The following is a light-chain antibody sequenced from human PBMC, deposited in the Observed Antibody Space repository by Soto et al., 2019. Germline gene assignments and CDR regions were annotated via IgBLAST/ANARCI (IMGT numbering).Light chain of an antibody. CDR3: QSYDNSLSAYV. J-gene: IGLJ1*01. V-gene: IGLV1-40*01. CDR2: GNS. Sequence: QSVLTQPPSVSGAPGQRVTISCTGSSSNIGAGYDLHWYQQLPGTAPKLLIYGNSNRPSVVPDRFSGSKSGTSASLAITGLKAEDEADYYCQSYDNSLSAYVVGTGTKLTVL. CDR1: SSNIGAGYD.